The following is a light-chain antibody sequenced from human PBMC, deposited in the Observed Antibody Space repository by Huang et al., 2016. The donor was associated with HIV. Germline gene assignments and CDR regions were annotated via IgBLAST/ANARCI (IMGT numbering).Light chain of an antibody. CDR2: GAS. Sequence: VMTQSPVTLAVSPGERATLSCRASQNFSRDLAWYQQRPGHPPRTLMYGASTRATGLPARFSGSGSGTEFTLTISSLQSEDFAVYYCQQYNKWPLFTFGPGTKVDIK. J-gene: IGKJ3*01. CDR3: QQYNKWPLFT. V-gene: IGKV3-15*01. CDR1: QNFSRD.